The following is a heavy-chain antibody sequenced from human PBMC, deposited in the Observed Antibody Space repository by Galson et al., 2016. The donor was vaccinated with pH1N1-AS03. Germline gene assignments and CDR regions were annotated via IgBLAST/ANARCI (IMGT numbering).Heavy chain of an antibody. CDR3: AKDRAYTFEGRFDS. CDR2: IIAIFGTT. J-gene: IGHJ4*02. CDR1: GYIFTGFY. D-gene: IGHD5-18*01. V-gene: IGHV1-69*13. Sequence: SVKVSCKASGYIFTGFYVHWVRQAPGQGLEWMGGIIAIFGTTNYAQRFQGRVTITADESTTTAYMELSSLRSDDTAVYYCAKDRAYTFEGRFDSWGQGTLVTVSS.